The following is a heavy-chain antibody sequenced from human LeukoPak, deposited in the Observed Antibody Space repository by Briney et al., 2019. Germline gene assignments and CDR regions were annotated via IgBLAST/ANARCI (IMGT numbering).Heavy chain of an antibody. D-gene: IGHD4-11*01. Sequence: GGSRRLSCSTSGFTFRNHGMHWVRQAPGKGLEWVAFIRYDERQEFYADSVKGRFTISRDNSKSTLYLQMGSLRTEDTAVYYCVRDFSNYVAFFDSWGQGVLVIVSA. J-gene: IGHJ4*02. V-gene: IGHV3-30*02. CDR1: GFTFRNHG. CDR3: VRDFSNYVAFFDS. CDR2: IRYDERQE.